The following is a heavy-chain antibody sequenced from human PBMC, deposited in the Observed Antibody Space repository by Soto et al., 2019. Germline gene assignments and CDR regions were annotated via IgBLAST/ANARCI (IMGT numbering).Heavy chain of an antibody. CDR2: INPSGGRT. J-gene: IGHJ4*02. D-gene: IGHD5-12*01. V-gene: IGHV1-46*01. Sequence: ASVKVSCKASGYTFTSYYMHWVRQAPGQGLEWMGIINPSGGRTSYAQKFQGRVTMTRDTSTSTVYMELSSLRSEDTAVYYCARDGEGRDGYNFYFDYWGQGTLVTVSS. CDR1: GYTFTSYY. CDR3: ARDGEGRDGYNFYFDY.